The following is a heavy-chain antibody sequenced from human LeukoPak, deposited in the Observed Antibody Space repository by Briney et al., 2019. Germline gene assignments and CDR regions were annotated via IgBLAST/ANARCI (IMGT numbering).Heavy chain of an antibody. J-gene: IGHJ4*02. Sequence: GGSLRLSCAASGFTFSSYWMSWVRQAPGKGLEWVANIKQGGSEKYYVDSLKGRFTISRDNAKNSLYLQMNSLRAEDTAVYYCARDVGRIAVAGGVDYWGQGTLVTVSS. V-gene: IGHV3-7*01. CDR1: GFTFSSYW. CDR2: IKQGGSEK. CDR3: ARDVGRIAVAGGVDY. D-gene: IGHD6-19*01.